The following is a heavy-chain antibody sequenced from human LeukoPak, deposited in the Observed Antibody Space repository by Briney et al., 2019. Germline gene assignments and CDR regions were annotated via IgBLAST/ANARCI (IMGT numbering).Heavy chain of an antibody. D-gene: IGHD6-13*01. CDR3: ARGEWYSSSWYLFYYWFDP. Sequence: ASVKVSCKASGYTFTGYYMHWVRQAPGQGLEWMGWINPNSGGTNYAQKFQGRVTMTRDTSISTAYMELSRLRSDDTAVYYCARGEWYSSSWYLFYYWFDPWGQGTLVTVSS. J-gene: IGHJ5*02. CDR2: INPNSGGT. V-gene: IGHV1-2*02. CDR1: GYTFTGYY.